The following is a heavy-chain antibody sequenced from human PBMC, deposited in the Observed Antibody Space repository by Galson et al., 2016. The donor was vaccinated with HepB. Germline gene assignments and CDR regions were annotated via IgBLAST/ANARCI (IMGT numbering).Heavy chain of an antibody. V-gene: IGHV3-9*01. CDR2: ITWNSGAI. CDR3: AKDRVSFYYYGMDV. D-gene: IGHD2-8*01. CDR1: GFTFGDYA. Sequence: SLRLSCAASGFTFGDYAMHWVRQALGKGLGWVSGITWNSGAIAYADSVKGRFTISRDNARNSLYLQMNNLRTEDTALYYCAKDRVSFYYYGMDVWGQGTTVTVSS. J-gene: IGHJ6*02.